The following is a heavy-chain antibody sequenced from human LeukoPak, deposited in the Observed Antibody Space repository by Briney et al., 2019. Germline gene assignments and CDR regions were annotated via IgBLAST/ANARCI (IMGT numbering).Heavy chain of an antibody. CDR2: INPSGGST. J-gene: IGHJ6*03. Sequence: ASVKVSCKASGYTFTSYYMHWVRQAPGQGLEWMGIINPSGGSTSYAQKFQGRVTMTRDTSTSTVYMELSSLRSEDTAVYYCARYSGSYSDYYYYMDVWGKGTTVTISS. D-gene: IGHD1-26*01. CDR3: ARYSGSYSDYYYYMDV. V-gene: IGHV1-46*01. CDR1: GYTFTSYY.